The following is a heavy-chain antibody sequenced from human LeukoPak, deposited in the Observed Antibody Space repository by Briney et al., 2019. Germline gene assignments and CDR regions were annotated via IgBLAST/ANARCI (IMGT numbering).Heavy chain of an antibody. Sequence: GGSLRLSCAASGFTFSDYYMSWIRQAPGKGLEWVSYISSSGSTIYYADSVKGRFTISRDNAKNSLYLQMNSLRAEDTAVYYCAKDLNKYDSSGYYAPWDYWGQGTLVTVSS. V-gene: IGHV3-11*04. CDR3: AKDLNKYDSSGYYAPWDY. D-gene: IGHD3-22*01. CDR1: GFTFSDYY. CDR2: ISSSGSTI. J-gene: IGHJ4*02.